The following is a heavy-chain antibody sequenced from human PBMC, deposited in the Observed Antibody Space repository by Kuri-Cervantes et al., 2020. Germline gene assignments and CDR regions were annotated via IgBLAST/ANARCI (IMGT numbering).Heavy chain of an antibody. J-gene: IGHJ4*02. CDR2: IYYSGST. V-gene: IGHV4-59*13. Sequence: GSLRLSCTVSGGSISSYYWSWIRQPPGKGLEWIGYIYYSGSTNYNPSLKSRVTISVDTSKNQFSLKLSSVTAADTAVYYCAREAPAPRYCSSTSCYAGVDWGQGTLVTVSS. CDR3: AREAPAPRYCSSTSCYAGVD. D-gene: IGHD2-2*01. CDR1: GGSISSYY.